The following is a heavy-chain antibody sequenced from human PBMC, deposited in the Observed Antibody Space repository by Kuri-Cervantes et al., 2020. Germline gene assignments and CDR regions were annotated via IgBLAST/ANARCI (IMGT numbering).Heavy chain of an antibody. D-gene: IGHD3-22*01. CDR1: GFTFSSYA. V-gene: IGHV3-30-3*01. J-gene: IGHJ4*02. Sequence: GESLKISCAASGFTFSSYAMHWVRQAPGKGLEWEAVISYDGSNKYYADFVKGRFTISRDNSKNTLYLQMNSLRAEDTAVYYCAKGGRDSSGYYKYYLDYWGQGTLVTVSS. CDR3: AKGGRDSSGYYKYYLDY. CDR2: ISYDGSNK.